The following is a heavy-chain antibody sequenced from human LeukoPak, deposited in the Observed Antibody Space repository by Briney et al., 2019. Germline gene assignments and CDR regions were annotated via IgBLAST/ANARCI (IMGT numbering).Heavy chain of an antibody. Sequence: EASVKVSSMVSGYTLTEVSMHWVRQAPGKGREWMGGFDPEDGETIYVQKLQGRVTMTEDTSTDTAYMELSSLRSEDTAVYYCATGRGPNGDYVMRYREVVEGQFDYWGQGTLVTVCS. CDR3: ATGRGPNGDYVMRYREVVEGQFDY. J-gene: IGHJ4*02. D-gene: IGHD4-17*01. V-gene: IGHV1-24*01. CDR2: FDPEDGET. CDR1: GYTLTEVS.